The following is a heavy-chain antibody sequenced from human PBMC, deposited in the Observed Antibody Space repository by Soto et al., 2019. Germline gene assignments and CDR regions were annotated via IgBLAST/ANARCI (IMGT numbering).Heavy chain of an antibody. Sequence: EVQLVESGGGLVKPGGSLRLSCAASGFALSSYSMNWVRQAPGKGLEWVSSISSSSSYIYYADSVKGRFTISRDNAKNSLYLQMNILRAEDTAVYYCLGTSHAYGMDVWGQGTTVTVSS. D-gene: IGHD2-2*01. CDR3: LGTSHAYGMDV. CDR1: GFALSSYS. CDR2: ISSSSSYI. V-gene: IGHV3-21*01. J-gene: IGHJ6*02.